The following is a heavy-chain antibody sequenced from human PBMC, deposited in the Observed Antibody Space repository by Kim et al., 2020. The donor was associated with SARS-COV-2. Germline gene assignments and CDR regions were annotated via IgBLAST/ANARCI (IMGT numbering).Heavy chain of an antibody. D-gene: IGHD3-16*02. V-gene: IGHV3-30*03. CDR2: ISYDGTNK. CDR3: ATDTRGSYRYTHFDY. J-gene: IGHJ4*02. CDR1: GFTFSSYG. Sequence: GGSLRLSCAASGFTFSSYGMHWVRQAPGKGLEWVAVISYDGTNKNYAESVKGRFTISRDNSKNTLYLQMNSLRVEDTAVYYCATDTRGSYRYTHFDYWGQGTLVPVSS.